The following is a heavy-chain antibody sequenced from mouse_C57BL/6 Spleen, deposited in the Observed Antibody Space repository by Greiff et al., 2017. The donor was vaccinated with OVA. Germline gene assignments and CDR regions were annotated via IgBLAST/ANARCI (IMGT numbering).Heavy chain of an antibody. CDR1: GFTFSSYA. D-gene: IGHD4-1*01. J-gene: IGHJ4*01. Sequence: EVKLVESGGGLVKPGGSLKLSCAASGFTFSSYAMSWVRQTPEKRLEWVATISDGGSYTYYPDNVKGRFTISRDNAKNNLYLQMSHLKSEDTAMYYCARDRELTGRDYAMDYWGQGTSVTFSS. CDR3: ARDRELTGRDYAMDY. CDR2: ISDGGSYT. V-gene: IGHV5-4*01.